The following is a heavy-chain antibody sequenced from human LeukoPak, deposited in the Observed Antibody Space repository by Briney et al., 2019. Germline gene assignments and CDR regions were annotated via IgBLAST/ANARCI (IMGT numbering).Heavy chain of an antibody. CDR1: QDTFSSYY. CDR3: ARGGGYDYSHFDY. CDR2: ISPSGGST. V-gene: IGHV1-46*01. J-gene: IGHJ4*02. Sequence: SLKVSSKASQDTFSSYYMHWVRQTPGQNLERMGIISPSGGSTSYAQKFQGRVTMTRDTSTSTVYMELSSLRSEDTAVYYCARGGGYDYSHFDYWGQGTLLTVSS. D-gene: IGHD5-12*01.